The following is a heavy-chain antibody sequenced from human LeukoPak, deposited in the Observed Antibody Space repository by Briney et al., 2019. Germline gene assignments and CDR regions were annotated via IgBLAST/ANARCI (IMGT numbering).Heavy chain of an antibody. Sequence: SVKVSFKASGGTFSSYAISWVRQAPGQGLEWMGGIIPIFGTANYAQKFQGRVTITTDESTSTAYMELSSLRSEDTAVYYCARDMASAFDIWGQGTMVTVSS. V-gene: IGHV1-69*05. CDR2: IIPIFGTA. J-gene: IGHJ3*02. CDR1: GGTFSSYA. CDR3: ARDMASAFDI. D-gene: IGHD2-2*01.